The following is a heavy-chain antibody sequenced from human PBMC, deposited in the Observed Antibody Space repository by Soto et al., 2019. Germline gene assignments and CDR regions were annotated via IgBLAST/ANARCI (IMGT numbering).Heavy chain of an antibody. Sequence: EVQLLESGGGLVQPGGSLRLSCAASGFTFRNYAMSWVRQAPGKGLEWVSGISGSGGSTHYADSVKGRFTISRDNSKNTLYLQMNSLRAEDTAVYYCAKPPRSGFSYYFDSWGQGTLVTVSS. CDR2: ISGSGGST. CDR3: AKPPRSGFSYYFDS. J-gene: IGHJ4*02. V-gene: IGHV3-23*01. CDR1: GFTFRNYA. D-gene: IGHD3-22*01.